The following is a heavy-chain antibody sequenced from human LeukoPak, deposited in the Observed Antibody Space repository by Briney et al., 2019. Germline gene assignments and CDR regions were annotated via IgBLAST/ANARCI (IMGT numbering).Heavy chain of an antibody. Sequence: PGGSLRLSCAASGFIFSDYYMGWIRQAPGKGLEWVSYISNRNNIIYYADSVKGRFTISRDNAKNSLYLQVNSLRAEDTAVYYCARGQLTGDDELFDYWGQGTLVTVSS. V-gene: IGHV3-11*04. CDR3: ARGQLTGDDELFDY. D-gene: IGHD7-27*01. CDR2: ISNRNNII. CDR1: GFIFSDYY. J-gene: IGHJ4*02.